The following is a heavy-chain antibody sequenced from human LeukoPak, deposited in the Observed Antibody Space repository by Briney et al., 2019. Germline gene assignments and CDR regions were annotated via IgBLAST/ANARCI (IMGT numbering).Heavy chain of an antibody. D-gene: IGHD3-3*01. Sequence: GGSLRLSCAASGFTFSSYAMSWVRQAPGKGLEWVSAISGSGGSTYYADSVKGRFTISRDNSKNTLYLQMNSLRAEDTAVYYCAKVRVDFWSGYYIEGISVFDYWGQGTLVTVSS. CDR1: GFTFSSYA. CDR3: AKVRVDFWSGYYIEGISVFDY. J-gene: IGHJ4*02. V-gene: IGHV3-23*01. CDR2: ISGSGGST.